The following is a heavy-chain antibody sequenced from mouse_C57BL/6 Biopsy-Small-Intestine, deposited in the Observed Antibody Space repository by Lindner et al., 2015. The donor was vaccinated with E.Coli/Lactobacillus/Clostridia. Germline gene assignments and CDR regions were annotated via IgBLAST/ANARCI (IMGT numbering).Heavy chain of an antibody. CDR3: ARGYYGSSYPLDY. CDR2: INPGSGGT. V-gene: IGHV1-54*01. J-gene: IGHJ2*01. D-gene: IGHD1-1*01. Sequence: VQLQESGAELVRPGTSVKVSCKASGYAFTNYLIEWVKQRPGQGLEWIGVINPGSGGTNYNEKFKGEATLTADKSSSTAYMQLSSLTSEDSAVYFCARGYYGSSYPLDYWGQGTTLTVSS. CDR1: GYAFTNYL.